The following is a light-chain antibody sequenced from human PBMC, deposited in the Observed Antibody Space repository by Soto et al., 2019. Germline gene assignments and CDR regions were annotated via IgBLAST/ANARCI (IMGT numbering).Light chain of an antibody. J-gene: IGLJ2*01. CDR1: SSDVGGYDY. V-gene: IGLV2-14*03. CDR3: NSYSTSSTPLV. Sequence: QSALTQPASVSGSPGQSITISCTGTSSDVGGYDYVSWYQQHPGKAPRLMIYDVNNRPSGVSNRFSGSKSGYTTSLTISGLQAEDEADYYCNSYSTSSTPLVFGGGTKVTVL. CDR2: DVN.